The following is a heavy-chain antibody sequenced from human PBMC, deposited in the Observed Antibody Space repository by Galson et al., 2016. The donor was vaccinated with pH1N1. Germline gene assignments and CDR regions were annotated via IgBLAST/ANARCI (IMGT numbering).Heavy chain of an antibody. D-gene: IGHD3-16*01. J-gene: IGHJ4*02. CDR3: ARGLKIINQNVAIRGGFDS. CDR2: ISGSSSAI. V-gene: IGHV3-48*01. Sequence: SLRLSCAASKFTFSSYSMNWARQAPGKGLQWISYISGSSSAIFYADSVKGRFTISRDNANQLLYLQMNSLRADDTAVYFCARGLKIINQNVAIRGGFDSWGRGTQVIVSS. CDR1: KFTFSSYS.